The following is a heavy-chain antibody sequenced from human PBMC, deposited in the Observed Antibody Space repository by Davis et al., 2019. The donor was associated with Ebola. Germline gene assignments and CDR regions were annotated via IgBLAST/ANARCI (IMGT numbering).Heavy chain of an antibody. Sequence: ASVKVSCKASGYTFTGYYMHWVRQAPGQGLEWMGRINPNSGGTNYAQKFQGRVTMTRDTSISTAYMELSRLRSDDTAVYYCARDIVVVPAAMYNWFDPWGQGTLVTVSS. CDR2: INPNSGGT. J-gene: IGHJ5*02. D-gene: IGHD2-2*01. CDR3: ARDIVVVPAAMYNWFDP. CDR1: GYTFTGYY. V-gene: IGHV1-2*06.